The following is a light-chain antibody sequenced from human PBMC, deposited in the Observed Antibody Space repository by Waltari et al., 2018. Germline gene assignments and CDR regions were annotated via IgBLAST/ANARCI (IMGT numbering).Light chain of an antibody. V-gene: IGLV2-14*01. J-gene: IGLJ2*01. Sequence: QSALTQPASVSGSPGQSITISCTGTNSDVGAYDYAPWYQHPPGKAPKLINYEVTNRPSGVSNRFSGSKSDNTASLTISGLQAEDEAEYYCCSCSYTPTTTVIFGGGTKLTVL. CDR1: NSDVGAYDY. CDR2: EVT. CDR3: CSCSYTPTTTVI.